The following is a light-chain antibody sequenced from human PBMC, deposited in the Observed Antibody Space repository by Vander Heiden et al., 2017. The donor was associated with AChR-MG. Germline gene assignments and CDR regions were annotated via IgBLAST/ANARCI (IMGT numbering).Light chain of an antibody. Sequence: QSALTQPASVSGSPGQSITISCTGTSSDVGGYNYVSWYQQHPGKAPKLMIYDVSNRPSGVSNRFSGSKSGNTASLTISGLQAEDKADYYCSSYTSSSIVVFGGGTKLTVL. CDR2: DVS. CDR3: SSYTSSSIVV. CDR1: SSDVGGYNY. J-gene: IGLJ2*01. V-gene: IGLV2-14*01.